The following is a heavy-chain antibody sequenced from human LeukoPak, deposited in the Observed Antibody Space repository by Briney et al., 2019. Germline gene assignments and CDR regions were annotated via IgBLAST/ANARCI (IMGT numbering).Heavy chain of an antibody. CDR2: INPNSGGT. Sequence: GASVKVSCKASGYTFNSYYMHWVRQAPGQGLEWMGWINPNSGGTNYAQKFQGRVTMTRDTSISTAYMELSRLRSDDTAVYYCARVPRSSRVAVAGTQFDYWGQGTLVTVSS. J-gene: IGHJ4*02. CDR3: ARVPRSSRVAVAGTQFDY. CDR1: GYTFNSYY. V-gene: IGHV1-2*02. D-gene: IGHD6-19*01.